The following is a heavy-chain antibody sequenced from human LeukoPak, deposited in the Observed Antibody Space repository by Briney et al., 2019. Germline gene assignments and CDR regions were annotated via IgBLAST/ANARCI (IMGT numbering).Heavy chain of an antibody. Sequence: GGSLRLSCAASGFTFSNYWMSWVRQAPGKGLEWVANIKQDGSEKYYVDSVKGRFTISRDNAKNSPYLQMNSLRAEDTAVYYCARDLATPIDYWGQGTLVTVSS. CDR3: ARDLATPIDY. V-gene: IGHV3-7*03. CDR2: IKQDGSEK. D-gene: IGHD5-12*01. CDR1: GFTFSNYW. J-gene: IGHJ4*02.